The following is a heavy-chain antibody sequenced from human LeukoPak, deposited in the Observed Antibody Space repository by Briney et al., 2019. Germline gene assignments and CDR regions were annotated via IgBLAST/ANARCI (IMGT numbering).Heavy chain of an antibody. V-gene: IGHV4-4*07. CDR1: GGSISSYY. CDR3: ARVRTYGDYRGLKYYFDY. J-gene: IGHJ4*02. CDR2: IYTSGST. D-gene: IGHD4-17*01. Sequence: SETLSLTCTVSGGSISSYYWSWIRQPAGKGLGWIGRIYTSGSTNYNPSLKSRVTMSVDTSKNQFSLKLSSVTAADTAVYYCARVRTYGDYRGLKYYFDYWGQGTLVIVSS.